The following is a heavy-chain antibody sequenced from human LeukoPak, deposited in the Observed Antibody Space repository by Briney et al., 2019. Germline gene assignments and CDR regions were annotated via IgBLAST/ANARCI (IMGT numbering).Heavy chain of an antibody. CDR1: GFTFSSYS. CDR3: ASITMIGYYFDY. CDR2: ISSSSSYI. D-gene: IGHD3-22*01. V-gene: IGHV3-21*01. Sequence: PGGSLRLSCAASGFTFSSYSMNWVRQAPGKGLEWVSFISSSSSYIYYADSVKGRFTISRDNSKNTLYLQMNSLRAEDTAVYYCASITMIGYYFDYWGQGTLVTVSS. J-gene: IGHJ4*02.